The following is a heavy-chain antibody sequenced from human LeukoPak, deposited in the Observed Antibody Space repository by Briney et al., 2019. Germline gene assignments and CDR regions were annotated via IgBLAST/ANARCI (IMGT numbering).Heavy chain of an antibody. D-gene: IGHD3-9*01. J-gene: IGHJ5*02. V-gene: IGHV1-18*01. CDR3: ARGLGLNLNWFDP. CDR1: GYTFTSYG. CDR2: ISAYNGNT. Sequence: VASVTVTCTASGYTFTSYGISWVRQAPGPGLEWMGWISAYNGNTNYAQKLQGRVTMPTDTSTSTAYMELRSLRSDDTAVYYCARGLGLNLNWFDPWGQGTLVTVSS.